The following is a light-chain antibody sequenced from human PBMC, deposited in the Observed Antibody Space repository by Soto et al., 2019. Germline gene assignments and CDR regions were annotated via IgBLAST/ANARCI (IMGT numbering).Light chain of an antibody. J-gene: IGKJ3*01. CDR2: GAS. V-gene: IGKV3-15*01. Sequence: EIVMTQSPATLSVSPGEGATLSCRASQSVGRDLAWYQQKPGQAPRLLIYGASTRVTGIPARLTGSGSGTEFTLAINSLQSEGFAVYWCQQYNTWPPTFGPGTTVDIK. CDR1: QSVGRD. CDR3: QQYNTWPPT.